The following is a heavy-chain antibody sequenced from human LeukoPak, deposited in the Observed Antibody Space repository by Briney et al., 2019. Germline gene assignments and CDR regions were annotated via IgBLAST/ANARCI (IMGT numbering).Heavy chain of an antibody. J-gene: IGHJ6*02. CDR2: IYTSGST. D-gene: IGHD1-1*01. CDR3: ARWSKTGTPTNYYYYYGMDV. Sequence: KPSETLSLTCTVSGGSISSYYWSWIRQPAGKGLEWIGRIYTSGSTNYNPSLKSRVTMSVDTSKNQFSLKLSSVTAADTAVYYCARWSKTGTPTNYYYYYGMDVWGQGTTVTISS. CDR1: GGSISSYY. V-gene: IGHV4-4*07.